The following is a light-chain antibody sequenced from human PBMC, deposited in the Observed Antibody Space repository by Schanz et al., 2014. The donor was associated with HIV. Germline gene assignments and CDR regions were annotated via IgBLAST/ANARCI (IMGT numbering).Light chain of an antibody. CDR1: QSVGRS. CDR3: QRGDSVPFT. Sequence: DIQMTQSPSPLSASVGDRVTISCRASQSVGRSLNWYQQKPGQAPKILIYGISSLESGVPSRFSGSGYGTDFALTITSLQREDFATYYCQRGDSVPFTFGPGTKVDIK. V-gene: IGKV1-39*01. CDR2: GIS. J-gene: IGKJ3*01.